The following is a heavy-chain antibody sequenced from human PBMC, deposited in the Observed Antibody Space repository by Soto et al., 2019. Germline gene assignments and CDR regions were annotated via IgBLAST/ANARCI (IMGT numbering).Heavy chain of an antibody. D-gene: IGHD1-26*01. J-gene: IGHJ6*02. Sequence: EVQLVESGGGLVQPGGSLRLSCAASGFTFSLYSMSWVRQAPGKGLEWVSYISRSSTGIHYADSVKVRFTISRDDATNSTHLQMTSLRDGDTAVYDCARAATWGLDVWGQGTTVSISS. CDR1: GFTFSLYS. V-gene: IGHV3-48*02. CDR2: ISRSSTGI. CDR3: ARAATWGLDV.